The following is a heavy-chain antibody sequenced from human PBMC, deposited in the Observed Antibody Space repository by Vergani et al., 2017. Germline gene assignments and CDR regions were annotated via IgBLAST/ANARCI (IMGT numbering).Heavy chain of an antibody. CDR3: AGGSVYSPRITTKQVVALGY. D-gene: IGHD2-15*01. V-gene: IGHV1-69*01. J-gene: IGHJ4*02. Sequence: QVQLVQSGAEVKKPGSSVKVSCKASGGTFSSYAISWVRQAPGQGLEWMGGIIPIFGTANYAQKFQGRVTITADESTSTAYMELSSLRSEDTAVYYCAGGSVYSPRITTKQVVALGYWGQGTLVTVSS. CDR2: IIPIFGTA. CDR1: GGTFSSYA.